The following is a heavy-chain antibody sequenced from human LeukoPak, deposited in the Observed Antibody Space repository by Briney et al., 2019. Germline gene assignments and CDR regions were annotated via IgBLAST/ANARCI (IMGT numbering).Heavy chain of an antibody. V-gene: IGHV5-51*01. CDR3: ARCPDFYGSGSYDHYYYYGMDV. Sequence: GESLKISCKGSGYSFTSYWIGWVRQMPGKGLEWMGIIYPGDSDTRYSPSFQGQVAISADKSISTAYLQWSSLKASDTAMYYCARCPDFYGSGSYDHYYYYGMDVWGQGTTVTVSS. D-gene: IGHD3-10*01. CDR2: IYPGDSDT. CDR1: GYSFTSYW. J-gene: IGHJ6*02.